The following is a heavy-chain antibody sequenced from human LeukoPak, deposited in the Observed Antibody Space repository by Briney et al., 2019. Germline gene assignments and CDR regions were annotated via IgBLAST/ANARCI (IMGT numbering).Heavy chain of an antibody. Sequence: GGSLRLSCAASGFTFDDYAMHWVRQAPGKGLEWVSLISWDGGSTYYADSVKGRFTIPRDSSKNSLYLQMNSLRAEDTALYYCAKASYGDYTQYYFDYWGQGTLVTVSS. CDR1: GFTFDDYA. CDR2: ISWDGGST. J-gene: IGHJ4*02. D-gene: IGHD4-17*01. V-gene: IGHV3-43D*03. CDR3: AKASYGDYTQYYFDY.